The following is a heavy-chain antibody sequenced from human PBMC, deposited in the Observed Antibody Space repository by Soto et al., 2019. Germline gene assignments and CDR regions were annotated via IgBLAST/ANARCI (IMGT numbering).Heavy chain of an antibody. Sequence: QVQLVQSGAEVKKPGASVKVSCKTSGYTFTNDDINWVRQAAGQGLEWIGWMSPNSGNTGYAQKFQGRVTLXRNXAISTAYMELSSLRSEDTAVYYCARGMSDGFGEVSWGQGTLVTVSS. CDR3: ARGMSDGFGEVS. CDR2: MSPNSGNT. D-gene: IGHD3-10*01. J-gene: IGHJ5*02. CDR1: GYTFTNDD. V-gene: IGHV1-8*02.